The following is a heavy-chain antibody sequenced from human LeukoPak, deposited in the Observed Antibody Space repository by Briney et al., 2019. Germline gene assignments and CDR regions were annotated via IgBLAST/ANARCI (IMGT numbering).Heavy chain of an antibody. D-gene: IGHD3-22*01. CDR1: GGSISSNNYY. J-gene: IGHJ6*03. V-gene: IGHV4-39*01. CDR2: IYYSGST. CDR3: ARHYPDSSGYYSRTGYYYMDV. Sequence: SETLSLTCTVSGGSISSNNYYWGWIRQPPGKGLEWIGIIYYSGSTYYNPSLKSRVTISVDTSKNQFSLKLSSVTAADTAVYYCARHYPDSSGYYSRTGYYYMDVWGKGTTVTVS.